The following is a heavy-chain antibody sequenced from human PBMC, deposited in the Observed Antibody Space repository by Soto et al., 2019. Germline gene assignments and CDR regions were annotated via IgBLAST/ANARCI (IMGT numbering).Heavy chain of an antibody. J-gene: IGHJ6*02. D-gene: IGHD3-10*01. CDR1: GFTFSSYG. CDR2: IWYDGSNK. V-gene: IGHV3-33*01. CDR3: ARDKLLWFGETPDYYYYGMDV. Sequence: GESLKISCAASGFTFSSYGMHWVRQAPGKGLEWVAVIWYDGSNKYYADSVKGRFTISRDNSKNTLYLQMNSLRAEDTAVYYCARDKLLWFGETPDYYYYGMDVWGQGTKVTV.